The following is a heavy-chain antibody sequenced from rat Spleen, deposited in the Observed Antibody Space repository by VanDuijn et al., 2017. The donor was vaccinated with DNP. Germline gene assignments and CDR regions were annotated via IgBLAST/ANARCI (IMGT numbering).Heavy chain of an antibody. J-gene: IGHJ2*01. CDR1: GFTFSNYD. D-gene: IGHD5-1*01. Sequence: EVQLVESGGDLVQPGRSLKLSCAASGFTFSNYDMAWVRQAPTKGLEWVASISTSGGSTYYRDSVKGRFTVSRDNAKSTLYLQMNSLRSEDTATYYCKVGARYWGQGVMVTVSS. V-gene: IGHV5S23*01. CDR3: KVGARY. CDR2: ISTSGGST.